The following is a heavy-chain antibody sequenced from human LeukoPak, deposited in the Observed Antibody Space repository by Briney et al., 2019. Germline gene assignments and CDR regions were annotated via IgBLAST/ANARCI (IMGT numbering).Heavy chain of an antibody. V-gene: IGHV1-18*01. CDR3: ARDRPRGGYDFYYYYYMDV. CDR2: ISAYNGNT. J-gene: IGHJ6*03. D-gene: IGHD5-12*01. Sequence: ASVKVSCTASGYTFTSYGISWVRQAPGQGLEWMGWISAYNGNTNYAQKLQGRVTMTTDTSTSTAYMELRSLRSDDTAVYYCARDRPRGGYDFYYYYYMDVWGKGTTVTVSS. CDR1: GYTFTSYG.